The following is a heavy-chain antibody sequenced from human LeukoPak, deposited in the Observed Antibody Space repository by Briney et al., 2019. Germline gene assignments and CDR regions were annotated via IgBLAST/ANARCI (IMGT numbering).Heavy chain of an antibody. CDR1: GYTFTNYD. CDR3: ARGRYGDYGDFDL. D-gene: IGHD4-17*01. J-gene: IGHJ2*01. Sequence: ASVKVSFKASGYTFTNYDIHWVRQDTGQGLEWMGWMNPNSGNTGYAQRFRGRVTITRNTSIGTAYMDLNSLRSEDTAVYYCARGRYGDYGDFDLWGRGTLVTVSS. CDR2: MNPNSGNT. V-gene: IGHV1-8*03.